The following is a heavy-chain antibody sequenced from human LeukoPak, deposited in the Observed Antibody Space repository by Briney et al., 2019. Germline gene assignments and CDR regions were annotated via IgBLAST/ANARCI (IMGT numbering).Heavy chain of an antibody. Sequence: GGSLRLSCAASGFTFSSYGMSWVRQAPGKGLEWVSAISGSGGSTYYADSVKGRFTISRDNSKNTLYLQMNSLRAEDTAVYYCARVAIVTGACDIWGQGTMVTVSS. V-gene: IGHV3-23*01. CDR3: ARVAIVTGACDI. CDR1: GFTFSSYG. J-gene: IGHJ3*02. CDR2: ISGSGGST. D-gene: IGHD1-20*01.